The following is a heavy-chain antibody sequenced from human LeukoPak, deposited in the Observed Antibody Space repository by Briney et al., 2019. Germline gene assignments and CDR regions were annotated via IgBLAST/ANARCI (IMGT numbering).Heavy chain of an antibody. D-gene: IGHD3-10*01. J-gene: IGHJ4*02. Sequence: GGSLRLSCAASGFTFSSYEMNWVRQAPGKGLEWVANIKQDGSEKYYVDSVKGRFTISRDNAKNSLYLQMNSLRAEDTAVYYCAREDYYGSGSYYPDYWGQGTLVTVSS. CDR3: AREDYYGSGSYYPDY. CDR1: GFTFSSYE. CDR2: IKQDGSEK. V-gene: IGHV3-7*01.